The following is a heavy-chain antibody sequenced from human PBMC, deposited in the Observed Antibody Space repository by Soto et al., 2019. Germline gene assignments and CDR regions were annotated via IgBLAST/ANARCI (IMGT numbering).Heavy chain of an antibody. CDR1: GYTFTNSD. CDR2: MNPDSGHA. D-gene: IGHD2-15*01. Sequence: VQLVQSGAEVKKPGASVKVSCKASGYTFTNSDINWVRQAPGQGLEGMGWMNPDSGHAAYAQKFQGRVTLTTSTSTSTVYMEMRSLGSEDTAVYYCARRPHCSGGICYYGLDNWGQGTLVTVSS. CDR3: ARRPHCSGGICYYGLDN. V-gene: IGHV1-8*01. J-gene: IGHJ4*02.